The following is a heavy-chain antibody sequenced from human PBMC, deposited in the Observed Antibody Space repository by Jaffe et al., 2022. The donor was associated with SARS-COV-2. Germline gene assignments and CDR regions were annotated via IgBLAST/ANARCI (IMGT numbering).Heavy chain of an antibody. CDR1: GYTFTGYY. Sequence: QVQLVQSGAEVKKPGASVKVSCKASGYTFTGYYMHWVRQAPGQGLEWMGRINPNSGGTNYAQKFQGRVTMTRDTSISTAYMELSRLRSDDTAVYYCAKGIYGDPALYYYYYGMDVWGQGTTVTVSS. J-gene: IGHJ6*02. CDR2: INPNSGGT. D-gene: IGHD4-17*01. CDR3: AKGIYGDPALYYYYYGMDV. V-gene: IGHV1-2*06.